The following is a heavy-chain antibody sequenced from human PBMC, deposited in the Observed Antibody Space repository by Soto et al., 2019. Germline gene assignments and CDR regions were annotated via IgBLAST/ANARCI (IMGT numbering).Heavy chain of an antibody. CDR3: ARFDYDIVVVPAAMLAFDI. J-gene: IGHJ3*02. Sequence: QLQLQESGPGLVKPSETLSLTCTVSGGSISSSSYYWGWIRQPPGKGLEWIGSIYYSGSTYYNPSLKSRVTISVDTSKNQFSLKLSSVTAADTAVYYCARFDYDIVVVPAAMLAFDIWGQGTMVTVSS. CDR2: IYYSGST. V-gene: IGHV4-39*01. D-gene: IGHD2-2*01. CDR1: GGSISSSSYY.